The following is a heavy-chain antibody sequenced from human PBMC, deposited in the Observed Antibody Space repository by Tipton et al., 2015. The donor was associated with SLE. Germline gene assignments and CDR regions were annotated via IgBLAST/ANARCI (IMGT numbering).Heavy chain of an antibody. D-gene: IGHD1-26*01. V-gene: IGHV4-30-2*01. Sequence: LRLSCAVSGGSIGNAGYSWTWIRRPPGKGLEWLGYIYHSGDTFYNPSLKSRVTISVDTSKNQFSLKLSSVTAADTAVYYCARGVLGGSYPYWGQGTLVTVSS. CDR2: IYHSGDT. CDR3: ARGVLGGSYPY. J-gene: IGHJ4*02. CDR1: GGSIGNAGYS.